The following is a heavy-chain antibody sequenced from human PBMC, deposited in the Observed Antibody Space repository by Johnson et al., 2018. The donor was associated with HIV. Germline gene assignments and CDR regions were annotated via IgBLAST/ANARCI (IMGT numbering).Heavy chain of an antibody. V-gene: IGHV3-13*01. CDR3: ARDILEYSSSVPDAFDI. D-gene: IGHD6-6*01. CDR2: IGTAGDT. CDR1: GFTFSSYA. J-gene: IGHJ3*02. Sequence: EVQLVESGGELVQPGGSLRLSCAASGFTFSSYAMHWVRQATGKGLEWVSAIGTAGDTSYPGSVKGRFTISRDNSKNTLYLQMNSLRAEDTAVYYCARDILEYSSSVPDAFDIWGQGTMVTVSA.